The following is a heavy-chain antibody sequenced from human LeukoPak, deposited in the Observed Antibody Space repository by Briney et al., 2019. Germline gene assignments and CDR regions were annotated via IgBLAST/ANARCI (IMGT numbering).Heavy chain of an antibody. Sequence: GSLRLSCAASGFTFSSYAMHWVRQAPGKGLEWVAVISYDGSNKYYADSVKGRFTISRDNSKNTLYLQMNSLRAEDTAVYYCARDKGSLKYSSNTFDYWGQGTLVTVSS. CDR3: ARDKGSLKYSSNTFDY. D-gene: IGHD5-18*01. CDR1: GFTFSSYA. J-gene: IGHJ4*02. CDR2: ISYDGSNK. V-gene: IGHV3-30-3*01.